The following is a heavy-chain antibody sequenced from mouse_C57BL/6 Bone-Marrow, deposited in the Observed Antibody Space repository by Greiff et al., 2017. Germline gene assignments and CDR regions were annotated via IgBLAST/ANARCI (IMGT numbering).Heavy chain of an antibody. Sequence: EVQVVESGGGLVKPGGSLKLSCAASGFTFSSYAMSWVRQTPEKRLEWVATISDGGSYTYYPDNVKGRFTISRDHAKNNLYLQMSHLKSEDTAMYYCAREIPDYGSSFYYAMDYWGQGTSVTVSS. CDR2: ISDGGSYT. V-gene: IGHV5-4*01. J-gene: IGHJ4*01. D-gene: IGHD1-1*01. CDR1: GFTFSSYA. CDR3: AREIPDYGSSFYYAMDY.